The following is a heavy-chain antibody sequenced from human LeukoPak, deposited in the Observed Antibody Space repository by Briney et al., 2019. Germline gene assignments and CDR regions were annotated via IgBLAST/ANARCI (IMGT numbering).Heavy chain of an antibody. CDR3: VCNSGSSMSDY. Sequence: GESLKISCKGSEYSFTSYWIGWVRQMPGKGLEWMGRIDPSDSYTNYSPSFQGHVTISADKSISTAYLQWSSLKASDTAMYYCVCNSGSSMSDYWGQGTLVTVSS. CDR2: IDPSDSYT. V-gene: IGHV5-10-1*01. J-gene: IGHJ4*02. D-gene: IGHD1-26*01. CDR1: EYSFTSYW.